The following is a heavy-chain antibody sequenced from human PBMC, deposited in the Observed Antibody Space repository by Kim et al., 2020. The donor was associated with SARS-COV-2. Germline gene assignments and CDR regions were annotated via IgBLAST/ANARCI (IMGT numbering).Heavy chain of an antibody. V-gene: IGHV4-59*01. D-gene: IGHD3-22*01. J-gene: IGHJ4*02. CDR3: AREGMTDSSGFYLGY. Sequence: PSLKSRVTISKDNSKNQFSLKLSSVTAADTAVYYCAREGMTDSSGFYLGYWGQGTLVTVSS.